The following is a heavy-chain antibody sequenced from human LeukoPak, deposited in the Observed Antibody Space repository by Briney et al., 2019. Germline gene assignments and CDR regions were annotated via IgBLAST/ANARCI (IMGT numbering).Heavy chain of an antibody. CDR3: ARGREDIVLLPGTKRKSYYMDV. Sequence: ASVKVSCKASGGTFSSYAISWVRQAPGQGLEWMGGIIPIFGTANYAQKFQGRVTITADKSTSTAYMELSSLRSEDTAVYYCARGREDIVLLPGTKRKSYYMDVWGKGTTVTVSS. CDR2: IIPIFGTA. CDR1: GGTFSSYA. V-gene: IGHV1-69*06. D-gene: IGHD2-2*01. J-gene: IGHJ6*03.